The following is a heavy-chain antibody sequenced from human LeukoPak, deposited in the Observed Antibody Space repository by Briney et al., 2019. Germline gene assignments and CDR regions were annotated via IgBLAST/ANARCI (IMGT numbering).Heavy chain of an antibody. CDR1: GFTFSTYA. V-gene: IGHV3-23*01. Sequence: PGGSLRLSCAASGFTFSTYAMIWVRQAPGKGLEWVSAISGSGGYTYYADSVKGRFTISRDNSKNTLYLQMDSLRAEDTAVYYCAKAPYDSYYYMGVWGKGTTVTVSS. D-gene: IGHD5-12*01. CDR2: ISGSGGYT. J-gene: IGHJ6*03. CDR3: AKAPYDSYYYMGV.